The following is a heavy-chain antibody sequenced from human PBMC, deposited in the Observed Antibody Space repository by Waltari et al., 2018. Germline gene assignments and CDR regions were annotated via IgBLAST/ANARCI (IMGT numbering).Heavy chain of an antibody. CDR3: ARSPWLQLADY. V-gene: IGHV3-7*01. D-gene: IGHD5-12*01. J-gene: IGHJ4*02. CDR2: IKQDGSEK. Sequence: EVQLVESGGGLVQPGGSLRCSCAASGFTFRRFWMSWVRQAPGKGLEWGANIKQDGSEKYYVDSVKGRFTISRDNAKNSLYLQMNSLRAEDTAVYYCARSPWLQLADYWGQGTLVTVSS. CDR1: GFTFRRFW.